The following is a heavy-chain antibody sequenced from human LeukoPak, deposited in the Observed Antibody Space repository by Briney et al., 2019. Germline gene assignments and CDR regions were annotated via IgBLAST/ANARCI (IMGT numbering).Heavy chain of an antibody. J-gene: IGHJ4*02. CDR1: GFTFSRYW. V-gene: IGHV3-7*01. CDR3: ARDGGGWGYYFDF. CDR2: IKEDGSAK. Sequence: GGSLRLSCAASGFTFSRYWVSWVRQAPGKGLEWVANIKEDGSAKYYVDSVKGRFTISRDNAKNSLYLQMNSLRAEDTAVYNCARDGGGWGYYFDFWGQGTLVTVSS. D-gene: IGHD2-21*01.